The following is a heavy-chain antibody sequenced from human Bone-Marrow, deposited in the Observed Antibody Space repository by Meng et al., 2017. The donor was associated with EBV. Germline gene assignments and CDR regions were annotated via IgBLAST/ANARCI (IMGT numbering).Heavy chain of an antibody. V-gene: IGHV1-69*01. CDR1: GGTFSSYA. CDR3: ARGAKGVINNWFDP. Sequence: GRLVQSGAGGKKPGASVKVSCKASGGTFSSYAISWVRQAPGKGLEWMGGIIPIFGTANYAQKFQGRVTITADESTSTAYMELSSLRSEDTAVYYCARGAKGVINNWFDPWGQGTLVTVSS. CDR2: IIPIFGTA. D-gene: IGHD3-10*01. J-gene: IGHJ5*02.